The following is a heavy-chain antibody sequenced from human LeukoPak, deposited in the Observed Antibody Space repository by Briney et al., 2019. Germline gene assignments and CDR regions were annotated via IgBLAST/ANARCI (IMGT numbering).Heavy chain of an antibody. V-gene: IGHV3-48*01. CDR1: GFTFSSYA. Sequence: GGSLRLSCAAFGFTFSSYAMNWVRQAPGKGLEWVSYISSGSRNIDYADSVKGRFTISRDNAKNSLFLQMNSLRAEDTAVYYCARGPYDSSAYYFDYWGQGTLVTVSS. CDR2: ISSGSRNI. J-gene: IGHJ4*02. CDR3: ARGPYDSSAYYFDY. D-gene: IGHD3-22*01.